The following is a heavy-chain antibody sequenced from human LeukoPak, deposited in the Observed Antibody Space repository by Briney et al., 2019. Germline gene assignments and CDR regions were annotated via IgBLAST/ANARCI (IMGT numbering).Heavy chain of an antibody. CDR2: MNPNNGNT. Sequence: ASVKVSCKASGFTFTIYDINWVRQATGQGLEWMGWMNPNNGNTGYAQKFQGRVTMTRDTSTSTVYMELSSLRSEDTAVYYCARATLYDYYFNYWGQGTLVTVSS. V-gene: IGHV1-8*01. J-gene: IGHJ4*02. CDR1: GFTFTIYD. CDR3: ARATLYDYYFNY. D-gene: IGHD5/OR15-5a*01.